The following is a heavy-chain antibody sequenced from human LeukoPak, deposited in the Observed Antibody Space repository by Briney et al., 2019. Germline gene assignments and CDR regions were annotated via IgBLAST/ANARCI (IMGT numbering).Heavy chain of an antibody. V-gene: IGHV4-59*01. CDR1: GGSFSGYY. J-gene: IGHJ6*02. CDR2: IYYSGNT. D-gene: IGHD5-18*01. CDR3: ARGWDTGYSYYGMDV. Sequence: SGTLSLTCAVYGGSFSGYYWSWIRQPPGKGLEWIGYIYYSGNTNYNPSLKSRVTLSVDTSTNQLFLKLSSVTAADTAVYYCARGWDTGYSYYGMDVWGPGTTVTVSS.